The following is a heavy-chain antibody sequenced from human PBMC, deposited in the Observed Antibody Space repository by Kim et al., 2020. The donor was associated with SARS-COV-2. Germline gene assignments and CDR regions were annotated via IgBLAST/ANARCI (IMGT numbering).Heavy chain of an antibody. V-gene: IGHV4-39*01. D-gene: IGHD3-22*01. J-gene: IGHJ4*02. Sequence: KSRVTISVDTSKNQFSLKLSSVTTADTAVYYCARLDSSGYYRAEKYYFDYWGQGTLVTVSS. CDR3: ARLDSSGYYRAEKYYFDY.